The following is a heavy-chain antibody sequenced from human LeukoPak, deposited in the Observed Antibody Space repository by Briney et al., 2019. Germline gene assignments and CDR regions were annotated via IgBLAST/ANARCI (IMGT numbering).Heavy chain of an antibody. V-gene: IGHV3-48*03. CDR3: ARTRIMITWVEGQRLLFGYFDY. Sequence: GGSLRLSCAASGFTFSSYEMDWVRQAPGKGLEWVSYISSSGSTIFYADSVKGRFTICRDNAKNSLYLQMNSLRAEDTAVYYCARTRIMITWVEGQRLLFGYFDYWGQGTLVTVSS. CDR2: ISSSGSTI. J-gene: IGHJ4*02. D-gene: IGHD3-16*01. CDR1: GFTFSSYE.